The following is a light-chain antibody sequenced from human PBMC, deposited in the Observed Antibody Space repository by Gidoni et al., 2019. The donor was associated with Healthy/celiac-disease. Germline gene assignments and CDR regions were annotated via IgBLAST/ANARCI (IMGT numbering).Light chain of an antibody. V-gene: IGKV3-11*01. CDR3: QQRSNWPLT. CDR1: QSVSSY. J-gene: IGKJ4*01. Sequence: EIVLTQSPATLSLSPGERATLSCRASQSVSSYLAWYQQKPGQAPRRLIYDASNRATGIPARFSGSGSGTDFTLTISSLEPEDFAVYYCQQRSNWPLTFXGXTKVEIK. CDR2: DAS.